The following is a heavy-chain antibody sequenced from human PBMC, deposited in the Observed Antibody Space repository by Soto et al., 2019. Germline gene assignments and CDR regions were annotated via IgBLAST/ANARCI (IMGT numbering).Heavy chain of an antibody. D-gene: IGHD3-10*01. CDR2: VNPILSMS. CDR3: ASCYGSGYRAFYY. V-gene: IGHV1-69*02. CDR1: GDTFSFYT. Sequence: SVKVYCKASGDTFSFYTINWVRQAPGLGLEWMGRVNPILSMSNYAQKFQGRVTMTADKSTSTAYMELRSLRSEDTAFYYCASCYGSGYRAFYYLGQGAVVTVSS. J-gene: IGHJ4*02.